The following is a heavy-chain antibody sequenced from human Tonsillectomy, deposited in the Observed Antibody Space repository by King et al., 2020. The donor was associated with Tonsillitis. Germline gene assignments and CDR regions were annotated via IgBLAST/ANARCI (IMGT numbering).Heavy chain of an antibody. CDR2: IKSNFDDGAA. Sequence: VQLVESGGGLVKPGGSLRLSCAASGFTFSNAWMSWVLQAPGKGLEWVGRIKSNFDDGAADYAAPVKGRFTISRDDSKNTLYLQMNSLKTEDTAVYYCTSPTLPWGQGTLVTVSS. V-gene: IGHV3-15*01. CDR1: GFTFSNAW. J-gene: IGHJ5*02. CDR3: TSPTLP.